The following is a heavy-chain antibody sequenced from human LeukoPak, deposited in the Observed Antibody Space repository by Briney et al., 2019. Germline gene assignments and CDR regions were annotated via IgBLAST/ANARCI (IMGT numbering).Heavy chain of an antibody. V-gene: IGHV3-21*01. CDR1: GFTFSSNS. D-gene: IGHD3-22*01. J-gene: IGHJ3*02. CDR3: ARDHYYDSSGYIPAGDAFDI. CDR2: ISSSSSYI. Sequence: GGSLRLSCAASGFTFSSNSMNWVRQAPGKGLECVSSISSSSSYIYYADSVKGRFIISRDNAKNSLYLQMNSLRAEDTAVYYCARDHYYDSSGYIPAGDAFDIWGQGTMVTVSS.